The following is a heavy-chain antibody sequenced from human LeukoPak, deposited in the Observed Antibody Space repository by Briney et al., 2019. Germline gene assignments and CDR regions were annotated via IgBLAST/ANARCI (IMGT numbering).Heavy chain of an antibody. CDR1: GGSISSYY. J-gene: IGHJ3*02. CDR2: IYYSGGT. D-gene: IGHD2-2*01. Sequence: PSETLSLTCTVSGGSISSYYWSWIRQPPGKGLEWIGYIYYSGGTNYNPSLKSRVTISVDTSKNQFSLKLSPVTAADTAVYYCARAIPATGAFGIWGQGTMVTVSS. V-gene: IGHV4-59*01. CDR3: ARAIPATGAFGI.